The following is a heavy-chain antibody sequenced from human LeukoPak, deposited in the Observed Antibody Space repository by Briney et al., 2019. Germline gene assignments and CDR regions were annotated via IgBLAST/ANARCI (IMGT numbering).Heavy chain of an antibody. CDR3: AKAATPYYGSGSYHNAKYYFDY. Sequence: PGRSLRLSCAASGFDFSSYVMHWVRQAPGKGLEWVSDISGSGTSTYYADSVKGRFTISRDNSKNTLYLQMDSLRAEDTAVYHRAKAATPYYGSGSYHNAKYYFDYWGQGTLVTVSS. J-gene: IGHJ4*02. CDR1: GFDFSSYV. V-gene: IGHV3-23*01. D-gene: IGHD3-10*01. CDR2: ISGSGTST.